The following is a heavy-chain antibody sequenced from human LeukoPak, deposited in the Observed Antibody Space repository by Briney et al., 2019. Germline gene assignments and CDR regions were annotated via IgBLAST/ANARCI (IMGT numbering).Heavy chain of an antibody. CDR3: ARREAILFNWFDP. V-gene: IGHV4-4*07. J-gene: IGHJ5*02. D-gene: IGHD2-15*01. CDR2: IYTSGST. CDR1: GDSFSYFY. Sequence: SETLSLTCTVSGDSFSYFYWSWIRQPAGKGLEWIGRIYTSGSTNYNPSLKSRVTMSVDTSKNQFSLKLSSVTAADTAVYYCARREAILFNWFDPWGQGTLVTVSS.